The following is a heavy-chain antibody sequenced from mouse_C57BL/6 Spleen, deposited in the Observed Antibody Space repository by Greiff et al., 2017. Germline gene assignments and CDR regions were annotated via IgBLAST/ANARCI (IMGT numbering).Heavy chain of an antibody. CDR3: ARSGYGIWFAY. D-gene: IGHD3-1*01. CDR2: INPGSGGT. Sequence: VKLKQSGAELVRPGTSVKVSCKASGYAFTNYLIEWVKQRPGQGLEWIGVINPGSGGTNYNEKFKSKATLTADKSSSTAYMQLSSLTSEDSAVYFCARSGYGIWFAYWGQGTLVTVSA. V-gene: IGHV1-54*01. J-gene: IGHJ3*01. CDR1: GYAFTNYL.